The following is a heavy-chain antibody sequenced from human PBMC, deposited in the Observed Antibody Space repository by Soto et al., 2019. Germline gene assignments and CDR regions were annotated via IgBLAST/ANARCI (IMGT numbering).Heavy chain of an antibody. D-gene: IGHD1-26*01. CDR1: GGSFSGYY. CDR3: ARDSIVGATIDACDI. V-gene: IGHV4-34*01. Sequence: PSETLSLTCAVYGGSFSGYYWSWIRQPPGKGLEWIGEINHSGSTNYNPSLKSRVTISVDTSKNQFSLKLSSVTAADTAVYYCARDSIVGATIDACDIWGQGTMVTVSS. CDR2: INHSGST. J-gene: IGHJ3*02.